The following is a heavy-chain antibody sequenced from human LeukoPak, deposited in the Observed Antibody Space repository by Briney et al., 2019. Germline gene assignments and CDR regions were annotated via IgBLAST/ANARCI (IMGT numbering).Heavy chain of an antibody. CDR3: SSGVLSDYDSSGYYGFDY. J-gene: IGHJ4*02. D-gene: IGHD3-22*01. Sequence: SETLSLTCTVSGGSISRYYWSWIRQPPGKGLEWIGYIYYSGSTNYNPSLKSRVTISVDTSKNQFSLKLSSVTAADTAVYYCSSGVLSDYDSSGYYGFDYWGQGTLVTVSS. CDR2: IYYSGST. V-gene: IGHV4-59*01. CDR1: GGSISRYY.